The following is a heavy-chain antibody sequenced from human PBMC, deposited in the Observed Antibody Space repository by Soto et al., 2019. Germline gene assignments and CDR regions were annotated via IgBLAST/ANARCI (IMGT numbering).Heavy chain of an antibody. CDR3: ARQQYTVVTAFDV. CDR1: GGSITPYY. J-gene: IGHJ3*01. D-gene: IGHD2-15*01. V-gene: IGHV4-59*07. CDR2: VSYNGNT. Sequence: QVQLKESGPGLVKPADTLSLKCTVSGGSITPYYWSWIRQTLGGGLEWIGYVSYNGNTNYNPSLKSRVSISADTSKNEFSLKLTSLTAADAAIYFCARQQYTVVTAFDVWGQGTMVAVSS.